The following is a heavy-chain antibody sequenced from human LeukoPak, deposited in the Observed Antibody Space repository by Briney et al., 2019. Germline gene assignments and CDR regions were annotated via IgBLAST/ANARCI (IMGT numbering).Heavy chain of an antibody. CDR2: INPSGGST. V-gene: IGHV1-46*01. D-gene: IGHD6-19*01. J-gene: IGHJ5*02. CDR1: GYTFTRYY. CDR3: GRVSRGYSSGSNWFDA. Sequence: ASVKVSCKASGYTFTRYYMHWVRQAPGQGLEWMGIINPSGGSTSYAQKFQGRVTMTRDTSTSTVYMELSSLRSEDTAGYYCGRVSRGYSSGSNWFDALGQGTLVTVSS.